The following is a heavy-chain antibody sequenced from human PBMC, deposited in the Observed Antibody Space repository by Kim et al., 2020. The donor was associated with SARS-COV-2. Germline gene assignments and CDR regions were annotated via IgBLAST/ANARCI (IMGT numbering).Heavy chain of an antibody. J-gene: IGHJ4*02. CDR3: AREFFYYDTTISDYDFDSPGFDY. V-gene: IGHV3-43*02. Sequence: GGSLRLSCAASGFTFDDYAIHWVRQAPGKGLEWVSLITADGAIIYYADSVRGRFTISRDNSKNSLYLQLHSLRTEDTALYYCAREFFYYDTTISDYDFDSPGFDYWGQGTLVTVSS. CDR1: GFTFDDYA. D-gene: IGHD3-22*01. CDR2: ITADGAII.